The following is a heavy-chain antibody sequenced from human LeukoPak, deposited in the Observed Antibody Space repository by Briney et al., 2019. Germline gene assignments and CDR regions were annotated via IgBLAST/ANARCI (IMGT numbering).Heavy chain of an antibody. Sequence: PGGSLRLSCAASGFTFSSYGTHWVRQAPGKGLEWVTFISYDGSNKYYADSVKGRFTISRDNSKNTLYLQMNSLRAEDTAVYYCAKGLYSSDYWGQGTLVTVSS. CDR2: ISYDGSNK. D-gene: IGHD6-13*01. CDR3: AKGLYSSDY. J-gene: IGHJ4*02. CDR1: GFTFSSYG. V-gene: IGHV3-30*18.